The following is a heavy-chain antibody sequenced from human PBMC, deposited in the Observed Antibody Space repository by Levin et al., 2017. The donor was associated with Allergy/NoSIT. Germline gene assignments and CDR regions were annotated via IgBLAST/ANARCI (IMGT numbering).Heavy chain of an antibody. CDR2: IYPSDSDT. Sequence: ASVKVSCKGSGYTFTSHWIGWVRQMPGKGLEWMGIIYPSDSDTRYSPSFQGQVTISADKSISTAYLQWSSLKASDTATYYCARHGKTSLRFDAFDIWGQGTMITVSS. CDR1: GYTFTSHW. J-gene: IGHJ3*02. V-gene: IGHV5-51*01. CDR3: ARHGKTSLRFDAFDI.